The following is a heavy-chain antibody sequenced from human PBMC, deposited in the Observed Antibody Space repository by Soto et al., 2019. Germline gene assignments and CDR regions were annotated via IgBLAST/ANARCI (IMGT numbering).Heavy chain of an antibody. CDR1: GFTFRSYD. J-gene: IGHJ4*02. D-gene: IGHD2-2*02. V-gene: IGHV3-30*18. Sequence: QVQLVESGGGVVQPGRSLRLSCAASGFTFRSYDMHWVRQAPGKGLEWVAVISYDGSNKYYADSVKGRFTISRDNSKNTLYLQMNSLRAEDTAVYYCAKGYCSSTSCYTVGSYFDYWGQGTLVTVSS. CDR2: ISYDGSNK. CDR3: AKGYCSSTSCYTVGSYFDY.